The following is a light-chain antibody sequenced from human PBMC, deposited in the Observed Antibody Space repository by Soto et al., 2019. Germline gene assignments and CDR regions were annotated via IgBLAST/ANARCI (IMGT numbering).Light chain of an antibody. CDR3: RSYTSSSTYV. V-gene: IGLV2-14*01. CDR2: EVS. J-gene: IGLJ1*01. Sequence: QSVLTQPASVSGSPGQSITISCTGTSSDVGSSKYVSWYQLHPGKAPKLMVYEVSNRPSGVSNRFSGSKSGNTASLTISGLQAEDEADYHCRSYTSSSTYVFGTGTKVTVL. CDR1: SSDVGSSKY.